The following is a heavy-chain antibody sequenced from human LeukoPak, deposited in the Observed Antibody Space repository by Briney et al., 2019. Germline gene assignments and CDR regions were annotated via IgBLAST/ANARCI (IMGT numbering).Heavy chain of an antibody. CDR1: GFKFDEYV. D-gene: IGHD2-15*01. V-gene: IGHV3-49*04. CDR3: ARGGLDDLKDYYYYYMDV. J-gene: IGHJ6*03. CDR2: IRINAFGGTT. Sequence: PGGSLRLSCNTSGFKFDEYVMSWVRQAPGKGLEWVGFIRINAFGGTTEYAASVKGRFIISRDDSQTIAYLQMNSLRKEDTAVYYCARGGLDDLKDYYYYYMDVWGKGTAVTVSS.